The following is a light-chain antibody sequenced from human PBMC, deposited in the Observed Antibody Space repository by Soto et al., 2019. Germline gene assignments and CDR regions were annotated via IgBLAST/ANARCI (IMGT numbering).Light chain of an antibody. CDR2: AAS. CDR3: QQSYNTPWT. CDR1: QRISTY. V-gene: IGKV1-39*01. Sequence: DIQMTQSPSALSASVGDRVSITCRASQRISTYLSWYQQKPGKAPNLLIYAASSLQSGVPSRFSGSGSGTDFTLTISSLQPEDFATYYCQQSYNTPWTFGQGTKVEI. J-gene: IGKJ1*01.